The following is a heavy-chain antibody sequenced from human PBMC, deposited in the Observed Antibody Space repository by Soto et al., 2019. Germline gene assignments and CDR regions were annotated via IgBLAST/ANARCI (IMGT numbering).Heavy chain of an antibody. Sequence: QVQLVQSGAEVKKPGSSVKVSCKASGGTFSSYTISWVRQAPGQGLEWMGRIIPILGIANYAQKFQGRVTITADKSTSTAYMELSSLRSEDTAVYYCARGPDSGVPIYGMDVWGQGTTVTVSS. V-gene: IGHV1-69*02. CDR1: GGTFSSYT. D-gene: IGHD1-26*01. J-gene: IGHJ6*02. CDR3: ARGPDSGVPIYGMDV. CDR2: IIPILGIA.